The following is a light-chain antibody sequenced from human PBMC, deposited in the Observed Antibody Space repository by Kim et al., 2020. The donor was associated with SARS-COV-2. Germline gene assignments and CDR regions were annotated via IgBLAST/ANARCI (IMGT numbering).Light chain of an antibody. J-gene: IGKJ4*01. V-gene: IGKV3-20*01. CDR2: GAS. Sequence: SPGERVTRSCRASQRVTSKYLAWYQQKPGNTPRLLFYGASSRATGIPDRFSGRGSGTDFNLTISRLEPEDFAVYYCQQYGSSPRFGGGTKVDIK. CDR1: QRVTSKY. CDR3: QQYGSSPR.